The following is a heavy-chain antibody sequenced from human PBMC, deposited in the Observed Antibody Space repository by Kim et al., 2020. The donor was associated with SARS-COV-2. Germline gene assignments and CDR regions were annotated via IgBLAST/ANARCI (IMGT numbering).Heavy chain of an antibody. CDR3: ARDLSGRLRFDY. Sequence: YYADSWKVRVTISSDNANNSLYLQMNSLRAEDTAVYYCARDLSGRLRFDYWGQGTLVTVSS. D-gene: IGHD1-26*01. V-gene: IGHV3-11*04. J-gene: IGHJ4*02.